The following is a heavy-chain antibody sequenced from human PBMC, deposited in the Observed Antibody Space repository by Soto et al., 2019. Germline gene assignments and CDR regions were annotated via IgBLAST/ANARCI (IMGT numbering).Heavy chain of an antibody. CDR1: GYTFTSYY. V-gene: IGHV1-46*01. Sequence: GASVKVSCKASGYTFTSYYMHWVRQAPGQGLEWMGIINPSGGSTSYAQKFQGRVTMTRDTSTSTVYMELSSLRSEDTAVYYCARDLLGAGEEVYTHYYYYGMDVWGQGTTVTVSS. CDR2: INPSGGST. D-gene: IGHD2-15*01. J-gene: IGHJ6*02. CDR3: ARDLLGAGEEVYTHYYYYGMDV.